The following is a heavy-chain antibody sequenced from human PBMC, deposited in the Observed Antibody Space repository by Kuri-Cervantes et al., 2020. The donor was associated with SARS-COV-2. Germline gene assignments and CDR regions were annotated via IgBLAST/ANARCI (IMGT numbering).Heavy chain of an antibody. D-gene: IGHD2-2*01. CDR2: IIPIFGTA. Sequence: SVKVSCKASGYTFTSYGISWVRQAPGQGLEWMGGIIPIFGTANYAQKFQGRVTITADESTSTAYMELSSLRSEDTAVYYCAREYCSSTSCYGAYGMDVWGQGTTVTVSS. CDR3: AREYCSSTSCYGAYGMDV. V-gene: IGHV1-69*13. J-gene: IGHJ6*02. CDR1: GYTFTSYG.